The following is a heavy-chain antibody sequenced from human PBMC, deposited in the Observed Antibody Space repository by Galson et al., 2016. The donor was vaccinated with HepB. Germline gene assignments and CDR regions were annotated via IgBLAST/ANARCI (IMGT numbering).Heavy chain of an antibody. CDR2: IGVGGDT. CDR3: ATELSGYNVFDY. J-gene: IGHJ4*02. D-gene: IGHD5-24*01. Sequence: SLRLSCAASGFTFSTIDMHWVRQGVGKGLEWVSGIGVGGDTYYGDSVKGRFTISRKNGKKSLYVPMDSMRAEDTAVYYCATELSGYNVFDYWGQGTLVTVSS. V-gene: IGHV3-13*01. CDR1: GFTFSTID.